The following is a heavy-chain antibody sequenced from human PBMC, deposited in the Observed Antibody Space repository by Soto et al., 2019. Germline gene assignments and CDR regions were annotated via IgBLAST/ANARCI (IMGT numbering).Heavy chain of an antibody. V-gene: IGHV3-23*01. J-gene: IGHJ4*02. CDR2: ISGSGGST. Sequence: GGSLRLSCAASGFTFSSYAMSWVRQAPGKGLEWVSAISGSGGSTYYADSVKGRFTISRDNSKNTLYLQMNSLRAEDTAVYYWAKGGFEWYNPPFDYWGQGTLVTVSS. CDR1: GFTFSSYA. D-gene: IGHD3-3*01. CDR3: AKGGFEWYNPPFDY.